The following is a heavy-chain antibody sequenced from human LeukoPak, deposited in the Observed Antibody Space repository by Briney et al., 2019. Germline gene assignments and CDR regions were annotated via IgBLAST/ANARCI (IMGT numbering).Heavy chain of an antibody. V-gene: IGHV4-31*03. D-gene: IGHD6-13*01. Sequence: SETLSLTCTVSGGSISSGGYYWSWIRQHPGKGLEWIGYIYYSGSTYYNPSLKSRVTISVDTSKNQFSLKLSSVTAADTAVYYCARGRRGGSSLYYFDYWGQGTLVTVSS. J-gene: IGHJ4*02. CDR1: GGSISSGGYY. CDR3: ARGRRGGSSLYYFDY. CDR2: IYYSGST.